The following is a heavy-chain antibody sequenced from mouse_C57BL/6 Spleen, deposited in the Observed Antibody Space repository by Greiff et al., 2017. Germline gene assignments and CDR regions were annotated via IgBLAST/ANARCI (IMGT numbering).Heavy chain of an antibody. CDR2: ISSGSSTI. D-gene: IGHD1-1*01. CDR1: GFTFSDYG. V-gene: IGHV5-17*01. Sequence: EVQGVESGGGLVKPGGSLKLSCAASGFTFSDYGMHWVRQAPEKGLEWVAYISSGSSTIYYADTVKGRCTISRDNAKNTLFLQMTSLRSEDAAMYYCARGGFLRSSYAMDYWGQGTSVTVSS. J-gene: IGHJ4*01. CDR3: ARGGFLRSSYAMDY.